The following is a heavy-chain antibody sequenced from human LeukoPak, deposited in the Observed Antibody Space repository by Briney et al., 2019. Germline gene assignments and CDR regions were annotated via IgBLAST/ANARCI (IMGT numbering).Heavy chain of an antibody. CDR3: ARAAGRFRV. CDR2: SDHSGIT. Sequence: SGTLSLTCTVSGYSISSGYYWGWIRQPPGKGREWIGSSDHSGITYYNPSLKSRGTISVETSKNQFSLKLSSVTAADTAVYYCARAAGRFRVWGQGTLVTVSS. V-gene: IGHV4-38-2*02. D-gene: IGHD6-13*01. CDR1: GYSISSGYY. J-gene: IGHJ4*02.